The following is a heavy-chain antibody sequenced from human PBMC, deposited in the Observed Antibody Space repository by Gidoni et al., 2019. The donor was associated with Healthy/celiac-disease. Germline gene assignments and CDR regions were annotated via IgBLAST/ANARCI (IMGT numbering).Heavy chain of an antibody. CDR2: IYYSGST. J-gene: IGHJ4*02. D-gene: IGHD4-17*01. CDR3: ARALYGDYVDY. V-gene: IGHV4-59*01. Sequence: QVQLQESGPGLVKPSETLSLTCTVSGGSISSYYWSWIRQPPGKGLEWIGYIYYSGSTNYNPSLKSRVTISVDTSKNQISLKLSSVTAADTAVYYCARALYGDYVDYWGQGTLVTVSS. CDR1: GGSISSYY.